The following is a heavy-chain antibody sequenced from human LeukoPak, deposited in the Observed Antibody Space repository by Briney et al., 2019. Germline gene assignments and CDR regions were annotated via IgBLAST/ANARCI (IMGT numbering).Heavy chain of an antibody. J-gene: IGHJ3*02. Sequence: PSETLSLTCTVSGGSISSYYWSWIRQPLGKGLEWIGYIYYSGSTNYNPSLKSRVTISVDTSKNQFSLKLSSVTAADTAVYYCARDGDYCSGGSCYHHDAFDIWGQGTMVTVSS. V-gene: IGHV4-59*01. CDR3: ARDGDYCSGGSCYHHDAFDI. CDR2: IYYSGST. CDR1: GGSISSYY. D-gene: IGHD2-15*01.